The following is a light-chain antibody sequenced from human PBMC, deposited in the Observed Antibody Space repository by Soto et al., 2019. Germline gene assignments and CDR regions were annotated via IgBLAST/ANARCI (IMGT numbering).Light chain of an antibody. CDR1: SSDVGGYNY. Sequence: QSALTQPPSASGSPGQSVTISCTGTSSDVGGYNYVSWYQQHPGKAPKLMIYEVSKRPSGVPDRFSGSKSGNTASLTVSGLQAEDDADYYCSSYAGSNGGVFGGGTKLTVL. CDR3: SSYAGSNGGV. J-gene: IGLJ2*01. V-gene: IGLV2-8*01. CDR2: EVS.